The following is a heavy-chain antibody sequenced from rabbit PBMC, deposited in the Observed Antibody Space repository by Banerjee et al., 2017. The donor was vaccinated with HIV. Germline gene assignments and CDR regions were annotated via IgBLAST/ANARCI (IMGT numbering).Heavy chain of an antibody. V-gene: IGHV1S45*01. CDR3: ARDVAGDGDFTFKL. CDR2: INTGSRNA. Sequence: QEQLVESGGGLVQPGGSLKLSCKASGFDFSRYYMSWVRQAPGMGLEWIGYINTGSRNAYYASWVISRFTISKTSSTTVALHMTSLTAADTATYFCARDVAGDGDFTFKLWGQGTLVTVS. J-gene: IGHJ4*01. D-gene: IGHD2-1*01. CDR1: GFDFSRYYM.